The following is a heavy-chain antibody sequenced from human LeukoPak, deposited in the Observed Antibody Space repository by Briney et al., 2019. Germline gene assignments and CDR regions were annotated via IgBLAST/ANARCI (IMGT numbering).Heavy chain of an antibody. CDR1: GGSVSTYY. CDR3: ASTSGYCSGGNCYSAFDY. D-gene: IGHD2-15*01. V-gene: IGHV4-59*02. J-gene: IGHJ4*02. CDR2: IYYSGST. Sequence: SETLSLTCTVSGGSVSTYYWNWIRQPPGKGLEWIGYIYYSGSTNYNPSLKSRLTISVDTSNNQFSLKLTSVTAADTAVYYCASTSGYCSGGNCYSAFDYWGQGTLVTVSS.